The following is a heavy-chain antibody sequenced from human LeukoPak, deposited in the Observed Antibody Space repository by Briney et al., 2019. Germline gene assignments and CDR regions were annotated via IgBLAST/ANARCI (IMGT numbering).Heavy chain of an antibody. D-gene: IGHD5-24*01. V-gene: IGHV1-69*04. Sequence: GSSVKVSCKASGGTFSSYAISWVRQAPGQGLEWMGRIIPILGIANYAQKFQGRVTITADKSTSTAYMELSSLRSEDTAVYYCARSGRDGYNIYYGMDVWGQGTTVTVSS. CDR1: GGTFSSYA. J-gene: IGHJ6*02. CDR2: IIPILGIA. CDR3: ARSGRDGYNIYYGMDV.